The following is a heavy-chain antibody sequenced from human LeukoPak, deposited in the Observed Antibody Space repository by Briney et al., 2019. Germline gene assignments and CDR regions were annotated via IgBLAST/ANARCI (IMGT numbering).Heavy chain of an antibody. CDR1: GFSFNSYG. J-gene: IGHJ4*02. V-gene: IGHV3-33*01. CDR2: IWYDGPNK. CDR3: ARDQRGFSYSKYYFDY. D-gene: IGHD5-18*01. Sequence: GGSLRLSCAASGFSFNSYGMHWVRQAPGKGLEWVSVIWYDGPNKYYADSVKGRFTISRDNSKNTLYLQMNSLRAEDTAVYYCARDQRGFSYSKYYFDYWGQGTLVTVSS.